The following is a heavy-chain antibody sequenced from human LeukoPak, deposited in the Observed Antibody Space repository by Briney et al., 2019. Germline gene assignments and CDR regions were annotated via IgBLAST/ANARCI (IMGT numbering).Heavy chain of an antibody. Sequence: GGSLRLSCAASGFTFSSYEMNWVRQAPGKGLEWVSYISSSGSTIYYADSVKGRFTISRDNAKNSLYLQMNSLRAEDTAVYYCAREVYYYMDVWGKGTTVTISS. CDR3: AREVYYYMDV. V-gene: IGHV3-48*03. J-gene: IGHJ6*03. CDR2: ISSSGSTI. CDR1: GFTFSSYE.